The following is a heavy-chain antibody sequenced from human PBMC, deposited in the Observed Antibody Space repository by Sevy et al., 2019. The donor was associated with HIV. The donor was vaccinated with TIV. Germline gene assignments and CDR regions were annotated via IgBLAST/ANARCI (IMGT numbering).Heavy chain of an antibody. V-gene: IGHV3-49*03. CDR2: ITRNSYEAYGGTT. D-gene: IGHD5-12*01. CDR1: AFTFDDYA. J-gene: IGHJ4*02. Sequence: GGSLRLSCTTSAFTFDDYAKSWFRQAPGKGLEWVAFITRNSYEAYGGTTDYGASVKGRFIISRDDSKSIAYLQMNSLKTEDTAVYYCTRGLATADTPEYYFDYWGQGTLVTVSS. CDR3: TRGLATADTPEYYFDY.